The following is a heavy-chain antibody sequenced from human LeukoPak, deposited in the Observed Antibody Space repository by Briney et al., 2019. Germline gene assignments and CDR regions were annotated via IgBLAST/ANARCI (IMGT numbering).Heavy chain of an antibody. J-gene: IGHJ4*02. D-gene: IGHD6-13*01. CDR3: VRRHSSSWYYFDY. CDR1: GFTFSTHA. V-gene: IGHV3-30-3*01. Sequence: GGSLRLSCAASGFTFSTHAMHWVRQARDKGLEWVAVILYDGSNQYYADSVKGRFTISRDNSKNTLYLQMNSLRAEDTAVYYCVRRHSSSWYYFDYWGQGTLVTVSS. CDR2: ILYDGSNQ.